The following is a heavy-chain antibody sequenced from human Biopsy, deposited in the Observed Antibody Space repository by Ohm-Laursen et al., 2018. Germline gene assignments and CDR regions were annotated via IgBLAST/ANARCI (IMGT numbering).Heavy chain of an antibody. CDR3: ARLWGGYHFHGMDV. CDR2: ISNSGNT. J-gene: IGHJ6*02. V-gene: IGHV4-59*08. CDR1: GDSINSSY. Sequence: SETLSLTCSVSGDSINSSYWSWIRQAPGKGLEWIGFISNSGNTNYNPSLKSRVTMSVDTSKNQFSLKLSSVTAADTAVYYCARLWGGYHFHGMDVWGQGTTVTVSS. D-gene: IGHD7-27*01.